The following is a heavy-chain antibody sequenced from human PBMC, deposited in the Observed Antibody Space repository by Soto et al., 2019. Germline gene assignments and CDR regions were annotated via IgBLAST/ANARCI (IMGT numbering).Heavy chain of an antibody. CDR1: GFNFSDYY. CDR2: ISSSGSNI. D-gene: IGHD3-3*01. Sequence: GRPLRLSCTASGFNFSDYYMSRIRKDQGKGLERVSYISSSGSNIYYADSVKGRFTISRDNAKNSLYLQMNSLRAEDTAVYYCARYDFWDPSAFDIWGQGTMVTGSS. J-gene: IGHJ3*02. V-gene: IGHV3-11*01. CDR3: ARYDFWDPSAFDI.